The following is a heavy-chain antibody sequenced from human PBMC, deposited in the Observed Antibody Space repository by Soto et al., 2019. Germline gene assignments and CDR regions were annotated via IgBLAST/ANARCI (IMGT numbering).Heavy chain of an antibody. D-gene: IGHD2-15*01. J-gene: IGHJ4*02. CDR3: ARDILFDY. V-gene: IGHV1-46*01. Sequence: ASVKVSCKASGYTFTSYYMHWVRQAPGQRLEWMGMINPSDGSTSYSQKFQGRVTITRDTSASTAYMELSSLRSEDTAVYYCARDILFDYWGQGTLVTVSS. CDR2: INPSDGST. CDR1: GYTFTSYY.